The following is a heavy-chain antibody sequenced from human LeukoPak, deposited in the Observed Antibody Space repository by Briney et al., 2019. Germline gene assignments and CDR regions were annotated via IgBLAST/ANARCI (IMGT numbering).Heavy chain of an antibody. CDR2: IIPIFGTA. J-gene: IGHJ3*02. Sequence: ASVKVSCKASGGTFSSYAISWVRQAPGQGLEWMGGIIPIFGTANYAQKFQGRVTITADESTSTAYMELSSLRSEDTAVYYCARDRKFGGSGSYYDSDAFDIWGQGTMVTVSS. CDR1: GGTFSSYA. V-gene: IGHV1-69*01. CDR3: ARDRKFGGSGSYYDSDAFDI. D-gene: IGHD3-10*01.